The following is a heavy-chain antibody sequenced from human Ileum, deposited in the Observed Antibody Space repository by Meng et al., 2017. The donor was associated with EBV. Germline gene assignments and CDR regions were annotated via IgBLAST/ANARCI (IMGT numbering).Heavy chain of an antibody. J-gene: IGHJ4*02. V-gene: IGHV1-3*04. D-gene: IGHD3/OR15-3a*01. CDR2: INTDNGET. CDR3: ASRPGFNIGPFDF. CDR1: GYTFTRYP. Sequence: QVQVVQSGGEVKKPWASVKLSCKASGYTFTRYPIHWGRQAPGQRPEWMGWINTDNGETEFSQKFQGRVTITRDTSATTAYMELISLRSEDTAVYYCASRPGFNIGPFDFWGQGTLVTVSS.